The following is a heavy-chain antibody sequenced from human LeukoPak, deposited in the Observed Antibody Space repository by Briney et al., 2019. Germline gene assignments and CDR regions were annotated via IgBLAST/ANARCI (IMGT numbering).Heavy chain of an antibody. CDR3: ARGDYGGDYFDY. CDR2: ISSGSTYT. J-gene: IGHJ4*02. V-gene: IGHV3-11*05. CDR1: GFTFSDHY. D-gene: IGHD4-23*01. Sequence: GGSLRLSCEVSGFTFSDHYMSWIRQAPGKRLEWVSYISSGSTYTNYADSVEGRFTISRDNAKNSLYLHMNSLRAEDTAVYYCARGDYGGDYFDYWGQGTLVTVSS.